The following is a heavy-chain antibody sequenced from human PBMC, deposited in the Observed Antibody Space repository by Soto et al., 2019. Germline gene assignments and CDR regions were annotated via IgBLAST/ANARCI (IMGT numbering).Heavy chain of an antibody. CDR2: ISSSGSTI. CDR1: GFTFSSYE. CDR3: ARDDWESGYDYYYYGMDV. J-gene: IGHJ6*02. V-gene: IGHV3-48*03. D-gene: IGHD5-12*01. Sequence: GGSLRLSCAASGFTFSSYEMNWVRQAPGKGLEWVSYISSSGSTIYYADSVKGRFTISRDNAKNSLYLQMNSLRAEDTAVYYCARDDWESGYDYYYYGMDVWGQGTTVTVSS.